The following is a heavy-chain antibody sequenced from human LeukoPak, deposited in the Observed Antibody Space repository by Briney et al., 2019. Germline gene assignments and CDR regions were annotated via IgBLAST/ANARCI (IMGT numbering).Heavy chain of an antibody. V-gene: IGHV4-59*01. J-gene: IGHJ3*02. Sequence: SETLSLTCNVSGGSISTYYWSWIRQSPGKGLEWIGNIYYIGSTNYNPSLQSRVTMSVDTSKNQFSLNLSSVTAADTAVYYCARDAGKVYYYDSSGPNDAFDIWGQGTMVTVSS. CDR2: IYYIGST. D-gene: IGHD3-22*01. CDR1: GGSISTYY. CDR3: ARDAGKVYYYDSSGPNDAFDI.